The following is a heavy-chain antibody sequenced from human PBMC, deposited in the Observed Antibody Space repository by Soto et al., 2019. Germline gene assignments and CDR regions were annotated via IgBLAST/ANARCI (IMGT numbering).Heavy chain of an antibody. D-gene: IGHD5-18*01. CDR3: ARAREGYSYGYSGGY. V-gene: IGHV3-30-3*01. CDR1: GFTFSSYA. CDR2: ISYDGNTK. Sequence: QVQLVESGGGVVPPGRSLRLSCAASGFTFSSYALHWVRQAPGKGLEWVAVISYDGNTKYYADSVKGRFTISRDNSKNTLYLQMNSLRAEDTAVFYWARAREGYSYGYSGGYWGQGTLVTVSS. J-gene: IGHJ4*02.